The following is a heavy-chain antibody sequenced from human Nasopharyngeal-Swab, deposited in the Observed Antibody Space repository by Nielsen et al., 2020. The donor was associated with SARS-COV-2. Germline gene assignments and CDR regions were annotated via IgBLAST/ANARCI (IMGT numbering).Heavy chain of an antibody. Sequence: GGSLRLSCAASGFTFSSYAMHWVRQAPGKGLEWVAVISYDGSNKYYADSAKGRFTISRDNSKNTLYLQMNSLRAEDTAVYYCAREAMVRGKPTIYYYYGMDVWGQGTTVTVSS. J-gene: IGHJ6*02. CDR3: AREAMVRGKPTIYYYYGMDV. CDR1: GFTFSSYA. D-gene: IGHD3-10*01. V-gene: IGHV3-30-3*01. CDR2: ISYDGSNK.